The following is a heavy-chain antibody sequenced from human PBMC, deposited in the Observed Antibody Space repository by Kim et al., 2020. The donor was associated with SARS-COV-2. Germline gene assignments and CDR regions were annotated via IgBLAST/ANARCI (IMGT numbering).Heavy chain of an antibody. Sequence: ASVKVSCKASGYTFTSYGISWVRQAPGQGLEWMGWISAYNGNTNYAQKLQGRVTMNTDTSTSTAYMELRSLRSDDTAGYYCARGGEGITIFGVVASLDYWGQGTLVTVSS. D-gene: IGHD3-3*01. CDR1: GYTFTSYG. CDR3: ARGGEGITIFGVVASLDY. CDR2: ISAYNGNT. J-gene: IGHJ4*02. V-gene: IGHV1-18*01.